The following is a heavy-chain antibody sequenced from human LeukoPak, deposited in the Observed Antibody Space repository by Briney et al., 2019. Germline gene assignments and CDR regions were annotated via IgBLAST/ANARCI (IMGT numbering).Heavy chain of an antibody. CDR1: GGSISSSSYY. V-gene: IGHV4-39*07. CDR3: ARCRYCSSTSCYNSPYYYYYYGMDV. CDR2: INHSGST. Sequence: SETLSLTCTVSGGSISSSSYYWSWIRQPPGKGLEWIGEINHSGSTNYNPSLKSRVTISVDTSKNQFSLKLSSVTAADTAVYYCARCRYCSSTSCYNSPYYYYYYGMDVWGQGTTVTVSS. D-gene: IGHD2-2*02. J-gene: IGHJ6*02.